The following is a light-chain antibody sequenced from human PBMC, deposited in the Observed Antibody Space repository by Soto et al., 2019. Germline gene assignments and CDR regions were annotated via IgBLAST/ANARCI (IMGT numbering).Light chain of an antibody. Sequence: EIVLTQSPGTLSLSPGDRATLSCRASQSVSSSYLAWYQQKPGQAPRLLIYGASSRATGIPDRFSGSGSGTDFTLTISSLQPEDFATYYCQQSYSTLRAFGQGTKVDI. CDR3: QQSYSTLRA. V-gene: IGKV3-20*01. CDR2: GAS. J-gene: IGKJ1*01. CDR1: QSVSSSY.